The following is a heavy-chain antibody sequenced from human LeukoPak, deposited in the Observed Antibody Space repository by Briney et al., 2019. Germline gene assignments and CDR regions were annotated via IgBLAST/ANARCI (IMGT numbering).Heavy chain of an antibody. CDR1: GFTFSSYW. D-gene: IGHD6-19*01. Sequence: GGSLRLSCAASGFTFSSYWMHWVRQAPGEGLGWVSRINSDGSTTSYADSVKGLFTISRDNAKNTLYLQMNSLRAEDTAVYYCARSNIAVAGPNYYYYYGMDVWGQGTTVTVSS. CDR3: ARSNIAVAGPNYYYYYGMDV. J-gene: IGHJ6*02. CDR2: INSDGSTT. V-gene: IGHV3-74*01.